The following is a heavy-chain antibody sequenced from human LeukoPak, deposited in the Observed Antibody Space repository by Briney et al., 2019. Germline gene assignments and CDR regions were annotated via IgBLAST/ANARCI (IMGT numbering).Heavy chain of an antibody. CDR3: AKGGRPDWTLPTWTAQFDY. CDR2: ISGSGGST. Sequence: PGGSLRLSCAASGFTFSSYAMSWVRQAPGKGLEWVSAISGSGGSTYYADSVKGRFTISRDNSKNTLYLQMNSLRAEDTAVYYCAKGGRPDWTLPTWTAQFDYWGQGTLVTVSS. D-gene: IGHD1-1*01. CDR1: GFTFSSYA. V-gene: IGHV3-23*01. J-gene: IGHJ4*02.